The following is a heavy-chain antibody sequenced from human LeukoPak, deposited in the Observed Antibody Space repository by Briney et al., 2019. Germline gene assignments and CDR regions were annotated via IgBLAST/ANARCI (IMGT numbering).Heavy chain of an antibody. CDR2: TYYRSKWST. J-gene: IGHJ3*02. V-gene: IGHV6-1*01. D-gene: IGHD6-6*01. CDR3: ARGSSSMRAFDI. Sequence: SQTLSLTCAISGDSVSNNSAAWNWIRQSPSRGLEWLGRTYYRSKWSTDYAVSVKSRITINPDTSKNQFSLQLNSVTPEDTAVYYCARGSSSMRAFDIWGQGTMVTVSS. CDR1: GDSVSNNSAA.